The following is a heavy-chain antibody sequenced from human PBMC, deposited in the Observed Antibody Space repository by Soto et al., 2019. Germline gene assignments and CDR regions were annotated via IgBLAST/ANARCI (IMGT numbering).Heavy chain of an antibody. J-gene: IGHJ4*02. D-gene: IGHD6-6*01. V-gene: IGHV3-23*01. CDR1: GLSFGSYA. CDR3: AKGGAYSSSPFGDY. Sequence: GGSLRLSCAASGLSFGSYAMSWVRQAPGKGLEWVSVVSGSGGNTYYADSVKGRFTISRDNSQNTLFLQMNSLRAEDTAVYYCAKGGAYSSSPFGDYWGQGTLVTVSS. CDR2: VSGSGGNT.